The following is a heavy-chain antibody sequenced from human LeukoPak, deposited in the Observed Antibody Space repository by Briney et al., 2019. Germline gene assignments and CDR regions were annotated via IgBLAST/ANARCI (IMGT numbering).Heavy chain of an antibody. J-gene: IGHJ4*02. Sequence: PSETLSLTCTVSGGSISSYYWSWIRQPPGTGLEWIGYTYYTGSTNYNPSLKSRVTISVDTSKNQFSLKLDSVTAADTAVYYCAKDRLGYCSGGHCSTNVLFDVWGQGTLVTVSS. CDR2: TYYTGST. CDR1: GGSISSYY. D-gene: IGHD2-15*01. V-gene: IGHV4-59*01. CDR3: AKDRLGYCSGGHCSTNVLFDV.